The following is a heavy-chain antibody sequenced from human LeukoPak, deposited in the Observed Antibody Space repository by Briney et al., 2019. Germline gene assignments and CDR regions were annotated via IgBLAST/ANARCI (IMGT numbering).Heavy chain of an antibody. Sequence: ASVKVSCKASGYTFTSYDINWLRQATGQGPEWMGWMNPNSGATSYAQKFQGRVTVTRDTSTSAVHMELSGLRSEDTAVYYCARDQEGFDYWGQGTLVTVSS. CDR1: GYTFTSYD. J-gene: IGHJ4*02. V-gene: IGHV1-8*01. CDR2: MNPNSGAT. CDR3: ARDQEGFDY.